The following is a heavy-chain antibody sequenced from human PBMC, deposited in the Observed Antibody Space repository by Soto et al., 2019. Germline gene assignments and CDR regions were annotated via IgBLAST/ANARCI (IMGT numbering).Heavy chain of an antibody. CDR2: IKQDGSEK. J-gene: IGHJ4*02. Sequence: EVQLVESGGGLVQSGGSLRLSCAASGFTFSSYWMSWVRQGPGKGPEWVANIKQDGSEKYYVDSVKGRFTISRDNAKNSLYLQMPSLRAEGPAVYHCARSLSAIPGDSWGQGTLVTVSS. CDR1: GFTFSSYW. D-gene: IGHD2-2*01. CDR3: ARSLSAIPGDS. V-gene: IGHV3-7*05.